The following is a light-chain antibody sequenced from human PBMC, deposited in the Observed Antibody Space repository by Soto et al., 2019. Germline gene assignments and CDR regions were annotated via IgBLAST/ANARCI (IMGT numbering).Light chain of an antibody. Sequence: EIVLTQSPGTLSLSPGERATLSCRASETVAGSYLAWYQQKPGQAPRLLIHGASTRATGIADRFSGSGSGTDFTLTISRLEPEDFEVYYCQIYGTSPKTFGQGTKVDIK. CDR1: ETVAGSY. CDR3: QIYGTSPKT. V-gene: IGKV3-20*01. CDR2: GAS. J-gene: IGKJ1*01.